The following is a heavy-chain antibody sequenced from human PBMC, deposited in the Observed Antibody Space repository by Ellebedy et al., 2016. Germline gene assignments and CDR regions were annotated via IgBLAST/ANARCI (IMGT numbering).Heavy chain of an antibody. CDR3: ARDGGLATVVTPSYFDY. D-gene: IGHD4-23*01. J-gene: IGHJ4*02. CDR1: GFTFSSYG. V-gene: IGHV3-30*03. Sequence: GESLKISCEASGFTFSSYGMHWVRQAPGKGLEWVAVISYDGSNKYYADSVKGRFTISRDNSKNTLYLQMNSLRAEDTAVYFCARDGGLATVVTPSYFDYWGQGTLVTVSS. CDR2: ISYDGSNK.